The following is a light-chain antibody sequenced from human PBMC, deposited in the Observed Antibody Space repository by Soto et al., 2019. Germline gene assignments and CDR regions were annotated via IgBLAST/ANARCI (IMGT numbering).Light chain of an antibody. CDR1: QSVLYSSNNKNN. Sequence: DIVMTQSPDSLAVSLGERATINCKSSQSVLYSSNNKNNLAWNQQKSGQPPKLLIYWASTRESGVPDRFSDSGSGTDFTLTISSLQAEDVALFYCQQYYGIPGWTFGQGTKVEVK. J-gene: IGKJ1*01. CDR2: WAS. CDR3: QQYYGIPGWT. V-gene: IGKV4-1*01.